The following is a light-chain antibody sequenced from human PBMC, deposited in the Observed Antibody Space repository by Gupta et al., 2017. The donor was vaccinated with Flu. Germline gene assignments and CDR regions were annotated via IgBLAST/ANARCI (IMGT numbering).Light chain of an antibody. CDR1: TSNIGSKT. CDR2: NNN. CDR3: SAWDDSLNGVI. V-gene: IGLV1-44*01. Sequence: QSVLTQPPSASGTPGQRVTISCSGGTSNIGSKTVNWYQLLPGAAPKLLIYNNNQRPSGVPDRFSGSKFGTSASLAISGLQSEDESDYYCSAWDDSLNGVIFGGGTKLTVL. J-gene: IGLJ2*01.